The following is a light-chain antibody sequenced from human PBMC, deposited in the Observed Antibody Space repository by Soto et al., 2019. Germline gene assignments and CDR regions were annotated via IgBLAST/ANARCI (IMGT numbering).Light chain of an antibody. V-gene: IGLV2-14*01. CDR2: EVS. CDR1: SSDVGGYNY. J-gene: IGLJ1*01. CDR3: SSYTSSSTRV. Sequence: QSVLTQPASVSGSPGQSITISCTGTSSDVGGYNYVSWYQQHPGKAPKVMIYEVSKRPSGVSNRFSGSKSGNTASLTISGLQAEDEADYYCSSYTSSSTRVFGTGTKLTAL.